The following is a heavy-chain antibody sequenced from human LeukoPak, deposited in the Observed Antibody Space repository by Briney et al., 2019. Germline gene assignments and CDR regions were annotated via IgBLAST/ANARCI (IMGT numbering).Heavy chain of an antibody. CDR2: IYYSGTT. Sequence: SSETLSLTCTVSGGSISSYYWSWIRQPPGKGLEWIGYIYYSGTTNYNPSLKSRVTISVGTSKNQFSLKLSSVTAADTAVYYCARVNPFDYYDSSPPVGAFDIWGQGTMVTVSS. CDR1: GGSISSYY. V-gene: IGHV4-59*12. CDR3: ARVNPFDYYDSSPPVGAFDI. J-gene: IGHJ3*02. D-gene: IGHD3-22*01.